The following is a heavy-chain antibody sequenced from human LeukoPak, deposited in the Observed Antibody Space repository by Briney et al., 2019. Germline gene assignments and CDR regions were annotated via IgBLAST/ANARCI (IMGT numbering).Heavy chain of an antibody. V-gene: IGHV3-21*01. Sequence: GGSLRLSCAASGFSFSDYTMNWVCLAPGKGLEWVSSISGSSNYIYYADSVKGRFTISRENAKNSLYLQMNSLRAGDTAVYYCARASEFALFDYWGQGTLVTVSS. D-gene: IGHD2/OR15-2a*01. CDR3: ARASEFALFDY. J-gene: IGHJ4*02. CDR1: GFSFSDYT. CDR2: ISGSSNYI.